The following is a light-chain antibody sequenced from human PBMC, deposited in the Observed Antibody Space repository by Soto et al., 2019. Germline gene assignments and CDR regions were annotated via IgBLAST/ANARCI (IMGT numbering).Light chain of an antibody. Sequence: EIVLTQSPATLSLSPGERATLSCRASQSVGTFVAWYQQKPGQAPRLLIYDASNRAAGIPARFSGSGSGTDFTLTITRLEPEDFAVYYCQQYVTSSPRTFGQGTKVEIK. J-gene: IGKJ1*01. CDR2: DAS. V-gene: IGKV3-11*01. CDR1: QSVGTF. CDR3: QQYVTSSPRT.